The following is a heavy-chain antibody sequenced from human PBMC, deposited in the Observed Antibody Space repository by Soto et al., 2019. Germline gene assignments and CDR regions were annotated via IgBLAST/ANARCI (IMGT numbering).Heavy chain of an antibody. CDR1: GDSMGSGDYY. Sequence: QVQLQESGPGLVKPSQTLSLTCTVSGDSMGSGDYYWTWIRQPPGKGLEWIGYIYYIGTTFYNPSLESRVNISIATSKNPLSLRPTSVTAADTAGYYCSRGSTYYGFLTWGQGTLVTVSS. CDR2: IYYIGTT. V-gene: IGHV4-30-4*01. D-gene: IGHD3-10*01. CDR3: SRGSTYYGFLT. J-gene: IGHJ5*02.